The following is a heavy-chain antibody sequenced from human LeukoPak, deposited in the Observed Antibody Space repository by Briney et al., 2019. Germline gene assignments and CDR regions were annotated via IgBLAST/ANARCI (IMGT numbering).Heavy chain of an antibody. D-gene: IGHD4-17*01. CDR2: ISNTGST. CDR1: GGSIRSYY. CDR3: ARAVGDYTFDY. Sequence: SSETLSLPCTVSGGSIRSYYWSWVRQPPGKGLERVAYISNTGSTKYNPSLRNRVTISVGTSKNKVSLKLSSVTAAVTAVYYCARAVGDYTFDYWGQGALVTVS. V-gene: IGHV4-59*01. J-gene: IGHJ4*02.